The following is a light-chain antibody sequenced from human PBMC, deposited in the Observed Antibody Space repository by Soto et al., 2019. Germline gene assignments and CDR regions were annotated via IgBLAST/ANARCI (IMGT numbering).Light chain of an antibody. CDR1: QSVLYSPNNKTY. CDR2: WAF. V-gene: IGKV4-1*01. Sequence: DIVMTQSPDYLAVSLGERATINCKSSQSVLYSPNNKTYFAWYQQRPGQPPKLLIYWAFAREYGVPDRFSGSGSGTDFTLTISSLQAEDVAVYYCQQYFTTPLTFGQGTKVEI. CDR3: QQYFTTPLT. J-gene: IGKJ1*01.